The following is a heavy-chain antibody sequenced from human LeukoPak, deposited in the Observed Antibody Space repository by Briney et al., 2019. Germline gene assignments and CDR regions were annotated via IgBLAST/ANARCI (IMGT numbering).Heavy chain of an antibody. CDR3: ARIPLGGQTADY. D-gene: IGHD3-16*01. CDR2: IWYDGSNK. CDR1: GFTFSSYG. J-gene: IGHJ4*02. V-gene: IGHV3-33*01. Sequence: PGRSLRLSCAASGFTFSSYGMHWVRQAPGRGLEWVAVIWYDGSNKYYADSVKGRFTISRDNSNNALYLQMNSLRAEDTAVYYCARIPLGGQTADYWGQGTLVTVSS.